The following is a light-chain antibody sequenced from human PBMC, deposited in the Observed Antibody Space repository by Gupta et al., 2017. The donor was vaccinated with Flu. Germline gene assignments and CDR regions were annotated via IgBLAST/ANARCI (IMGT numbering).Light chain of an antibody. J-gene: IGKJ2*01. V-gene: IGKV3-20*01. Sequence: ERATLSCRASQSVSNSYLAWYQQKPGQAPRLLIYGAFNRATGIPDRFSGSGSGTDFTLTISRLEPEDFAVYSCQQYGSPRYTVGQGTKLEIK. CDR2: GAF. CDR1: QSVSNSY. CDR3: QQYGSPRYT.